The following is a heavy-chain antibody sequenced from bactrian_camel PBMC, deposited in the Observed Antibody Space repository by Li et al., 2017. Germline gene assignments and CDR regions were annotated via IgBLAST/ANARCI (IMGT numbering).Heavy chain of an antibody. Sequence: HVQLVESGGESVQPGGSLRLSCEISLYIYSSYCMGWYRQAPGKERAAVAAHYTGTATKFVADSVKGRFDISKDNANNTVNLMMNSLKPEDTAMYYCAANFGPYCSGPYLARRANFWGQGTQVTVS. J-gene: IGHJ4*01. D-gene: IGHD2*01. CDR3: AANFGPYCSGPYLARRANF. V-gene: IGHV3S54*01. CDR2: HYTGTATK. CDR1: LYIYSSYC.